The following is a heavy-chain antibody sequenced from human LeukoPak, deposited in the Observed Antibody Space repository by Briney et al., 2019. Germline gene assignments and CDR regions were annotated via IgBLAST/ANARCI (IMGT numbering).Heavy chain of an antibody. CDR3: ARVTGYDWESFYDY. Sequence: SETLSLTCTVSGGSISSYYWSWIRQPPGKGLEWIGYIYYSGSTNYNPSLKSRVTISVDTSKNQFSLKLRSVTAADTAVYYCARVTGYDWESFYDYWGQGTLVTVSS. J-gene: IGHJ4*02. D-gene: IGHD5-12*01. CDR2: IYYSGST. CDR1: GGSISSYY. V-gene: IGHV4-59*01.